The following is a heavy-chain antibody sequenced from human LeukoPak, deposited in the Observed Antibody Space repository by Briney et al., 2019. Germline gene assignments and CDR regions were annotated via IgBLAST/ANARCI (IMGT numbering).Heavy chain of an antibody. V-gene: IGHV3-30*01. CDR1: GFTFSSYA. Sequence: PGGSLRLSCAASGFTFSSYAMHWVRQAPGKGLEWVAVISYDGSNKYYADSVKGRFTISRDNSKNTLYLQMNSLRAEDTAVYYCARDSGHDEYYFDYWGQGTLVTVSS. J-gene: IGHJ4*02. CDR3: ARDSGHDEYYFDY. CDR2: ISYDGSNK. D-gene: IGHD5-12*01.